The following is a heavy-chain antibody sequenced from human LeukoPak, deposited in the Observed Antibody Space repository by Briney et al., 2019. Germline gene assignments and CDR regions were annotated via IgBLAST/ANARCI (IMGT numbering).Heavy chain of an antibody. CDR1: GFSFSSYC. D-gene: IGHD3-10*01. V-gene: IGHV3-21*01. CDR3: ARDIKGCPGAVSYSNSDY. J-gene: IGHJ4*02. CDR2: ISSSGSYI. Sequence: GGSLSLSCAVAGFSFSSYCMSWVRQPPGKGLEWVASISSSGSYIYYAASVKGPSTTSRTTTNHSLYLQINSLRSEDTAVYYCARDIKGCPGAVSYSNSDYWGQGTLVTVSS.